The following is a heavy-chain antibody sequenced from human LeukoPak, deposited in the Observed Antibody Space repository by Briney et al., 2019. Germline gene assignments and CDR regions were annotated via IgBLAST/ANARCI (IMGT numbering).Heavy chain of an antibody. D-gene: IGHD4-17*01. CDR3: ARFDYGVAFDI. V-gene: IGHV1-2*04. Sequence: ASVKVSRKASGYTFTGYYMHWVRQAPGQGLEWMGWINPNSGGTNYAQKFQGWVTMTRDTSISTAYMELSRLRSDDTAVYYCARFDYGVAFDIWGQGTMVTVSS. J-gene: IGHJ3*02. CDR2: INPNSGGT. CDR1: GYTFTGYY.